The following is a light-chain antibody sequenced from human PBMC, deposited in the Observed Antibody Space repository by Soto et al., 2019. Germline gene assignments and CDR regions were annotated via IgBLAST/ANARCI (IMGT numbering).Light chain of an antibody. CDR1: SGDIGYYNH. Sequence: QSALTQPASVSGSPGQSITISCTGTSGDIGYYNHVSWYQQHPGKAPKVIIYDVTYRPSGVSNRFSGSRSGNTASLITSGLQPDDDADYYCSSYAARSPLFGGGTKLTVL. CDR3: SSYAARSPL. CDR2: DVT. J-gene: IGLJ2*01. V-gene: IGLV2-14*03.